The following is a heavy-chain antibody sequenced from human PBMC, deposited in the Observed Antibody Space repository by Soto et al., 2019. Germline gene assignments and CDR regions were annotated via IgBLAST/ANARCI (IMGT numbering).Heavy chain of an antibody. J-gene: IGHJ4*02. V-gene: IGHV1-18*01. CDR2: ISAYNGNT. Sequence: QVQLVQSGAEVKKPGASVKVSCKASGYTFTSYGISWVLQAPGQGLEWMGWISAYNGNTNYAQKLQGRVTMTTDTSTSTAYMELRSLRSDDTAVYYCARSDYYDSSGLPFDYWGQGTLVTVSS. D-gene: IGHD3-22*01. CDR1: GYTFTSYG. CDR3: ARSDYYDSSGLPFDY.